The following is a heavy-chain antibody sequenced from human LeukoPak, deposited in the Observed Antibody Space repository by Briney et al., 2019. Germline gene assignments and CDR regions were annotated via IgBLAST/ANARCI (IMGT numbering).Heavy chain of an antibody. CDR3: ATDRVRSSSSPY. V-gene: IGHV1-46*01. CDR2: INPSGGST. CDR1: GYTFTSYY. Sequence: ASVKVSCKASGYTFTSYYMHWVRQAPGQGLEWMGIINPSGGSTSYAQKFQGRVTMTEDTSTDTAYMELSSLRSEDTAVYYCATDRVRSSSSPYWGQGTLVTVSS. J-gene: IGHJ4*02. D-gene: IGHD6-6*01.